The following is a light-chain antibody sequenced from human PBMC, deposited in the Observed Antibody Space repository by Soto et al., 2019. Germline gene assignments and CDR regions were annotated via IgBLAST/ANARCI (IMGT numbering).Light chain of an antibody. V-gene: IGKV1-12*01. Sequence: DIQMTQSPSSVSASVGDRVTITCRASQVISTNLAWYQQKPGRAPKLLIYAASSLQSGVPPRFSGSGSGTDFTLTISSLQPEDFAIYYCLQANRVPLSFGQGTRLDLK. CDR1: QVISTN. CDR3: LQANRVPLS. CDR2: AAS. J-gene: IGKJ5*01.